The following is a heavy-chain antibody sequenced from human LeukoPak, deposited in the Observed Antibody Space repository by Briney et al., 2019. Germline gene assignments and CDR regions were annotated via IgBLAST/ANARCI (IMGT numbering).Heavy chain of an antibody. CDR2: ISGSGGST. Sequence: GASLRLSRAASGFTFSSYAMSWVRQAPGKGLEWVSAISGSGGSTYYADSVKGRFTISRDNSKNTLYLQMNSLRAEDTAVYYCAKSAIFGVVIFDYWGQGTLVTVSS. D-gene: IGHD3-3*01. J-gene: IGHJ4*02. CDR1: GFTFSSYA. CDR3: AKSAIFGVVIFDY. V-gene: IGHV3-23*01.